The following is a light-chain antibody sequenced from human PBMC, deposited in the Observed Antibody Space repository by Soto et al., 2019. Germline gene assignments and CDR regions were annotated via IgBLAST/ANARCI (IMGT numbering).Light chain of an antibody. Sequence: QSVLTQPASVSGSPGQSITLSCPGTSSDVGGYNYVSWYQQHPGKAPKLMIYEVSNRPSGVSNRFSGSKSGNTASLTISGLQAEDEADYYCSSYTSTNTLVFGGGTKVTVL. CDR2: EVS. J-gene: IGLJ2*01. CDR1: SSDVGGYNY. V-gene: IGLV2-14*01. CDR3: SSYTSTNTLV.